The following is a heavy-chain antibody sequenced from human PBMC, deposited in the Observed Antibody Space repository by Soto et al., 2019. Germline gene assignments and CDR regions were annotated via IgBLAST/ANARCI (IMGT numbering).Heavy chain of an antibody. D-gene: IGHD3-22*01. CDR3: ARHSSGYYGSWFDP. V-gene: IGHV4-59*01. CDR2: IYYSGST. J-gene: IGHJ5*02. Sequence: LSRTCSASGGSLSSFYWSWIRQTPGKGLEWIVYIYYSGSTNYNPSLKNRVTISVDTSKNQFSLKLSSVTAADTAEYYCARHSSGYYGSWFDPWGQGTLVTVSS. CDR1: GGSLSSFY.